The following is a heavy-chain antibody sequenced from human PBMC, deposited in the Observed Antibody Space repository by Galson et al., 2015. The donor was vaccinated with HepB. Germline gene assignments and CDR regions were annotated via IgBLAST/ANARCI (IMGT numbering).Heavy chain of an antibody. CDR1: GVTFSSLS. Sequence: SLRLSCAASGVTFSSLSMNWVRQAPGKGLEWVSYISFTSRTMKYADSVMGRFTISRDNAKNSLYLQMNSLRDEDTAVYYCAREFDYDIGSMDVWGQGTTVTVSS. CDR2: ISFTSRTM. D-gene: IGHD3-22*01. CDR3: AREFDYDIGSMDV. V-gene: IGHV3-48*02. J-gene: IGHJ6*02.